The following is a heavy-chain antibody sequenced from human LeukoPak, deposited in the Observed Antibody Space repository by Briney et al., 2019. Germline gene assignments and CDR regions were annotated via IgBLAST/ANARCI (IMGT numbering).Heavy chain of an antibody. CDR2: ISSSSSTI. Sequence: GSLRLSCAASGFTFSSYSMNWVRQAPGKGLEWVSYISSSSSTIYYADSVKGRFTISRDNAKNSLYLQMNSLRDEDTAVYYCAREGYYYDSSGYHYYFDYWGQGTLVTVSS. V-gene: IGHV3-48*02. D-gene: IGHD3-22*01. CDR1: GFTFSSYS. J-gene: IGHJ4*02. CDR3: AREGYYYDSSGYHYYFDY.